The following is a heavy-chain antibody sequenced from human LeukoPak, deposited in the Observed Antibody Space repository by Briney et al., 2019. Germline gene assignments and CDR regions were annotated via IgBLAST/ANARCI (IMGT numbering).Heavy chain of an antibody. J-gene: IGHJ1*01. CDR3: ARSGYFAEYFQH. CDR1: GDSVSSNIAS. CDR2: TYYRSKWSS. D-gene: IGHD3-22*01. Sequence: SQTLSLTCAISGDSVSSNIASWNWIRQSPSRGLEWLGRTYYRSKWSSDYAVSVKSRITISPDTSKNQFSLQLNSVTPEDTAVYYCARSGYFAEYFQHWGQGTLLTVSS. V-gene: IGHV6-1*01.